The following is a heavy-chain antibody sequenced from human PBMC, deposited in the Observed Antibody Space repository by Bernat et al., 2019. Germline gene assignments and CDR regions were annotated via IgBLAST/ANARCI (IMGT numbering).Heavy chain of an antibody. CDR2: ISGSGGST. D-gene: IGHD2-2*01. CDR1: GFTFSSYA. Sequence: EVQLLESGGGLVQPGGSLRLSCAASGFTFSSYAMSWVRQAPGKGLEWVSAISGSGGSTYYAGSVKGRLTISRDNSKNTLYLQMNSLRAEETAVYYCAKSVPAVVPAAMGNYYYYGMDVWGQGTTVTVSS. J-gene: IGHJ6*02. V-gene: IGHV3-23*01. CDR3: AKSVPAVVPAAMGNYYYYGMDV.